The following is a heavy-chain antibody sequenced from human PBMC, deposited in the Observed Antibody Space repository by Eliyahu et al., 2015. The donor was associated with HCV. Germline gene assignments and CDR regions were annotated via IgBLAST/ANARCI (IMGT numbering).Heavy chain of an antibody. V-gene: IGHV4-34*01. D-gene: IGHD6-13*01. CDR3: ARDGAAAANY. Sequence: GDGLEWIGEINHSGSTNYNPSLKSRVTISVDTSKNQFSLKLSSVTAADTAVYYCARDGAAAANYWGQGTLVTVSS. CDR2: INHSGST. J-gene: IGHJ4*02.